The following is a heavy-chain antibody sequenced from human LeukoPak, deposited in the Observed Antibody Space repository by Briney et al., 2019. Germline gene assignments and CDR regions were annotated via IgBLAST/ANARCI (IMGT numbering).Heavy chain of an antibody. V-gene: IGHV3-23*01. Sequence: GGSLRLSCAASGFTFSNYAMSWVRQAPGKGLGWVSAISGSGGTTFYADSVKGRFTISRDNSKNTLYLQVNSLRAADTAIYYCATALQLLGGYWGQGTLVTVSS. CDR1: GFTFSNYA. D-gene: IGHD2-2*01. J-gene: IGHJ4*02. CDR2: ISGSGGTT. CDR3: ATALQLLGGY.